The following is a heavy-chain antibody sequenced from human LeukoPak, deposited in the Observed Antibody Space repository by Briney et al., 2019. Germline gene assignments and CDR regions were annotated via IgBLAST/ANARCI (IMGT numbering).Heavy chain of an antibody. CDR2: IYPGDSDT. D-gene: IGHD3-22*01. V-gene: IGHV5-51*01. CDR1: GYSFTSYW. Sequence: GESLKISCKGSGYSFTSYWIGWVRQMPGKGLEWTGIIYPGDSDTRYSPSFQGQVTISADKSISTAYLQWSSLKASDTAMYYCARLFMGMIRSSAFDIWGQGTMVTVSS. J-gene: IGHJ3*02. CDR3: ARLFMGMIRSSAFDI.